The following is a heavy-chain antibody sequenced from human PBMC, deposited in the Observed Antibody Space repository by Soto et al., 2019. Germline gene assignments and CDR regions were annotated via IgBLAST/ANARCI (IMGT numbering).Heavy chain of an antibody. J-gene: IGHJ3*02. CDR3: AREATTGDAFDI. D-gene: IGHD1-26*01. V-gene: IGHV4-59*01. CDR1: GGSISSYC. CDR2: IYYSGST. Sequence: SETLSLTCTVSGGSISSYCWSWIRQPPGKGLEWIGYIYYSGSTNYNPSLKSRVTISVDTSKNQFSLKLSSVTAADTAVYYCAREATTGDAFDIWGQGTMVTVSS.